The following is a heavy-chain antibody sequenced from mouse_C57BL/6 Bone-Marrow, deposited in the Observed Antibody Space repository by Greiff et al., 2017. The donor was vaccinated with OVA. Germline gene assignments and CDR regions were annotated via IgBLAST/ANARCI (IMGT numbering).Heavy chain of an antibody. CDR1: GYSFTGYY. Sequence: EVQLQQSGPELVKPGASVKISCKASGYSFTGYYMNWVKQSPEKSLEWIGEINPSTGGTTYNQKFKAKATLTVDKSSSTAYMQLKSLTSVDSAVYYCATNWVYYYAMDYWGQGTSVTVSS. V-gene: IGHV1-42*01. J-gene: IGHJ4*01. CDR3: ATNWVYYYAMDY. D-gene: IGHD4-1*01. CDR2: INPSTGGT.